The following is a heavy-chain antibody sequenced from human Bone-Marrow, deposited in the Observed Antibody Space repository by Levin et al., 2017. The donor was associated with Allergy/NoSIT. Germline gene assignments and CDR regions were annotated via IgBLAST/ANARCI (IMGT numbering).Heavy chain of an antibody. CDR2: LSSDGKTT. Sequence: GASVKVSCAASGFTFSDYGMDWVRQAPGKGLEYVSALSSDGKTTYYASSVKGRFTISRDTSKNTLYLQMASLRHEDVAVYFCARGAAPEALLFWFDPWGQGTPVIVSS. V-gene: IGHV3-64*01. D-gene: IGHD6-13*01. J-gene: IGHJ5*02. CDR1: GFTFSDYG. CDR3: ARGAAPEALLFWFDP.